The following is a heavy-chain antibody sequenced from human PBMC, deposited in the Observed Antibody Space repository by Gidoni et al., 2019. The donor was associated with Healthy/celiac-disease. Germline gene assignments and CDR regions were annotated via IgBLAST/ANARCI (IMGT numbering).Heavy chain of an antibody. D-gene: IGHD2-2*01. CDR2: ISYDGSNK. Sequence: QVQLVESGGGVVQPGRSLRLSCAASGFTFSSYAMHWVRQAPGKGLEWVAVISYDGSNKYYADSVKGRFTISRDNSKNTLYLQMNSLRAEDTAVYYCARGNIVVVPAAISSSGGMDVWGQGTTVTVSS. V-gene: IGHV3-30*04. J-gene: IGHJ6*02. CDR3: ARGNIVVVPAAISSSGGMDV. CDR1: GFTFSSYA.